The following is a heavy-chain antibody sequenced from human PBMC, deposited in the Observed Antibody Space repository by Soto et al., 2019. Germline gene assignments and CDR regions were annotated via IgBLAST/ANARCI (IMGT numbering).Heavy chain of an antibody. CDR2: IKQDGSEK. J-gene: IGHJ6*02. CDR3: ARDKGLRYFGMDV. D-gene: IGHD3-9*01. Sequence: PGGSLRLSCAASGFTFSSYWMSWVRQAPGKGLEWVANIKQDGSEKYYVDSVKGRFTISRDNAKNSLYLQMNSLRAEDTAVYYCARDKGLRYFGMDVRGQGTTVTVSS. CDR1: GFTFSSYW. V-gene: IGHV3-7*01.